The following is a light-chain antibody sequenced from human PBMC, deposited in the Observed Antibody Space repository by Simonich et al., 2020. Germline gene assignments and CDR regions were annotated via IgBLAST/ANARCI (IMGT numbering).Light chain of an antibody. CDR2: GAS. Sequence: EIVMTQSPSTLSVSPGKRATLSCRASQSVSSNLAWYQQKPGQAPRLLTYGASTRATGIPARFSGSGSGTEFTLTISSMQSEDFAVYYCQQYNNWPRTFGQGTKVEIK. CDR3: QQYNNWPRT. V-gene: IGKV3-15*01. CDR1: QSVSSN. J-gene: IGKJ1*01.